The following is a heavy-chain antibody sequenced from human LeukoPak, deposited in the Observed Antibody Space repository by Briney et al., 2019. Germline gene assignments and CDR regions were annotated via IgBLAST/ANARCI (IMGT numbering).Heavy chain of an antibody. Sequence: GGSLRLSCVVSGFNFSNYWMSWVRQAPGKGLEWVANIDQEGGEQNYVDSVKGRFSTSRDNAETSVYLQMNSLKVEDTAFYYCAGSKAGGYWGQGTLVTVSS. CDR3: AGSKAGGY. CDR1: GFNFSNYW. V-gene: IGHV3-7*01. CDR2: IDQEGGEQ. D-gene: IGHD3-10*01. J-gene: IGHJ4*02.